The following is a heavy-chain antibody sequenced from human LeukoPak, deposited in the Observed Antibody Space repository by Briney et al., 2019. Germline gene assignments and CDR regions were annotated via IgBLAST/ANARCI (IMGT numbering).Heavy chain of an antibody. D-gene: IGHD3-3*01. J-gene: IGHJ4*02. Sequence: GASVKVSCKASGGTLSSYAVSWVRQAPGQGLEWMGGIIPIFGTANYAQKFQGRVTITADESTSTAYMELSSLRSEDTAVYYRASTRRFLEWLLYAPLDYWGQGTLVTVSS. V-gene: IGHV1-69*13. CDR2: IIPIFGTA. CDR1: GGTLSSYA. CDR3: ASTRRFLEWLLYAPLDY.